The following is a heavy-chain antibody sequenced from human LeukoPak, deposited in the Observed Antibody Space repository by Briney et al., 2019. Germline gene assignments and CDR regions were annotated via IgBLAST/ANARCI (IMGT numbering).Heavy chain of an antibody. V-gene: IGHV3-23*01. CDR1: GGSFSGYY. J-gene: IGHJ4*02. CDR3: AKDTPEGSYY. Sequence: ETLSLTCAVYGGSFSGYYWSWVRQAPGKGLEWVSAISGSGGSTYYADSVKGRFTISRDNSKNTLYLQMNSLRAEDTAVYYCAKDTPEGSYYWGQGTLVTVSS. CDR2: ISGSGGST.